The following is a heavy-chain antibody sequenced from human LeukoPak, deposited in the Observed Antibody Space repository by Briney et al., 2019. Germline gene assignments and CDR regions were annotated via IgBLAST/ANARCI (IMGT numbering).Heavy chain of an antibody. CDR2: ISGDGVST. Sequence: HPGGSLRLSCVASGLPIADFAMHWVRQAPGKGLEWVSLISGDGVSTFYADSVKGRFSISRDNSKNSLYLEMNSLRTEDAAMYDCAKESGKFDYWGQGTLVAVSS. J-gene: IGHJ4*02. CDR1: GLPIADFA. V-gene: IGHV3-43*02. CDR3: AKESGKFDY.